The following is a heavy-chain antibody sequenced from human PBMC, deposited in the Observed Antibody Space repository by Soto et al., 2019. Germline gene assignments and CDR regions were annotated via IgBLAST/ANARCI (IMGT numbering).Heavy chain of an antibody. J-gene: IGHJ4*02. CDR3: AADLPGDRSDWGFDY. CDR1: GFTFSGAW. CDR2: IKSKANGETT. D-gene: IGHD7-27*01. Sequence: EVQLLESGGGLLKPGGSLRLSCAASGFTFSGAWMHWVRQAPGKGLEWVGLIKSKANGETTHYSAPVQRRFTISRDDSKNTVYLQMSSLKTEDTAVYHCAADLPGDRSDWGFDYWGQGTLVTVSS. V-gene: IGHV3-15*07.